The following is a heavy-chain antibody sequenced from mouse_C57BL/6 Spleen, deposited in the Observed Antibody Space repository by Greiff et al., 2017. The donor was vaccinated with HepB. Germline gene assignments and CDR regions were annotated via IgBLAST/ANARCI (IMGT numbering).Heavy chain of an antibody. CDR3: ARSFYDYDRDY. V-gene: IGHV1-42*01. D-gene: IGHD2-4*01. CDR1: GYSFTGYY. CDR2: INPSTGGT. Sequence: VQLQQPGPELVKPGASVKISCKASGYSFTGYYMNWVKQSPEKSLEWIGEINPSTGGTTYNQKFKAKATLTVDKSSSTAYMQLKSLTSEDSAVYYCARSFYDYDRDYWGQGTTLTVSS. J-gene: IGHJ2*01.